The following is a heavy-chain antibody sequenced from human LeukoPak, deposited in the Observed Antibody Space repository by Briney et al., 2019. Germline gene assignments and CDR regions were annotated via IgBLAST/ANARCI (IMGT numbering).Heavy chain of an antibody. V-gene: IGHV5-51*01. D-gene: IGHD2-8*02. CDR3: ARHHTGFDY. J-gene: IGHJ4*02. Sequence: GESLKISCTASGYSFSKYWIGWVRQTPGKGLEWMGFIYSDESLIRYSPSFEGQVTISADNSINTAYLQWSSLRASDTAMYYCARHHTGFDYWGQGTLVTVSS. CDR2: IYSDESLI. CDR1: GYSFSKYW.